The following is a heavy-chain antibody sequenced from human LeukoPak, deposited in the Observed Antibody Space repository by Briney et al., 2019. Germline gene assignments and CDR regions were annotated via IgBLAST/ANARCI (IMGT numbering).Heavy chain of an antibody. J-gene: IGHJ6*03. CDR2: IYYSGST. Sequence: PSETLSLTCTVSGGSISSYYWSWIRQPPGKGLEWIGSIYYSGSTYYNPSLKSRVTISVDTSKNQFSLKLSSVTAADTAVYYCAREDDFWSGSNYYYMDVWGKGTTVTVSS. CDR3: AREDDFWSGSNYYYMDV. D-gene: IGHD3-3*01. V-gene: IGHV4-59*12. CDR1: GGSISSYY.